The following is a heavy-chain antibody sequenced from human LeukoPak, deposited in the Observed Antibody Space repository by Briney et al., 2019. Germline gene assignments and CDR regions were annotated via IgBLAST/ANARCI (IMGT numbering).Heavy chain of an antibody. J-gene: IGHJ6*02. CDR1: GYTFTGYD. Sequence: ASVKVSCKASGYTFTGYDINWVRQATGQGLEWMGWMNPNSGNTGYAQKFQGRVTMTRNTSISTAYMELSSLRSEDTAVYYCARGQVVMVRGVIIHFYGMDVWGQGTTVTASS. D-gene: IGHD3-10*01. CDR2: MNPNSGNT. CDR3: ARGQVVMVRGVIIHFYGMDV. V-gene: IGHV1-8*01.